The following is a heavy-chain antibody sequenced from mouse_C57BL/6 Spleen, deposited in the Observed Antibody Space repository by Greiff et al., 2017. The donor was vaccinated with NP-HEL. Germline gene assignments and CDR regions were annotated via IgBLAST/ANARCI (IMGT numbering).Heavy chain of an antibody. J-gene: IGHJ3*01. CDR2: INPSSGYT. V-gene: IGHV1-4*01. CDR1: GYTFTSYT. D-gene: IGHD1-1*01. CDR3: VETDYGSSPWFAY. Sequence: QVQLKESGAELARPGASVKMSCKASGYTFTSYTMHWVKQRPGQGLEWIGYINPSSGYTKYTQKFKDKSTLTADKSSSTAYMQLSSLTSEDSSVYDCVETDYGSSPWFAYWGQGTLVTVSA.